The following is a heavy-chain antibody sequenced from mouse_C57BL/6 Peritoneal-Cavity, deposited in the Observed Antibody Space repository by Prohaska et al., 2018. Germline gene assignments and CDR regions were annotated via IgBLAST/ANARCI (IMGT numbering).Heavy chain of an antibody. V-gene: IGHV11-2*01. CDR3: MRYGNYWYFDV. J-gene: IGHJ1*03. D-gene: IGHD2-1*01. CDR2: INSDGSAI. Sequence: VQPGGSRGLSCEGSGFTFSGFWMSWVRQTPGKTLEWIGDINSDGSAINYAPSIKDRFTIFRDNDKSTLYLQMSNVRSEDTATYFCMRYGNYWYFDVWGTVTTVTVSS. CDR1: GFTFSGFW.